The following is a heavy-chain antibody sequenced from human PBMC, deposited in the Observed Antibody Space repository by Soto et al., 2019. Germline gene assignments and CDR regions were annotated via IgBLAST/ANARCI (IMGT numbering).Heavy chain of an antibody. J-gene: IGHJ6*03. CDR2: IYRSGST. Sequence: RRPPGRGLEWIGYIYRSGSTKYNPSLKSRLTISVDTSKNQFSLKLSSETAADTAVYYCARTLDYGHMDVWGKGTTVTVSS. CDR3: ARTLDYGHMDV. D-gene: IGHD3-16*01. V-gene: IGHV4-4*09.